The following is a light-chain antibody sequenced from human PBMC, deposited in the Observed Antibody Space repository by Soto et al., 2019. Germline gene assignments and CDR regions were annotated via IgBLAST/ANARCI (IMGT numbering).Light chain of an antibody. CDR1: SSDVGGYNY. CDR2: DVS. V-gene: IGLV2-14*01. CDR3: SSYTSSSTVV. Sequence: QSVLTQPASVSGSPGQSITISCTGTSSDVGGYNYVSWYQQHPGTAPKLMIYDVSNRPSGFSNRFSGSKSGNTASLTISGLQAEYEADYYCSSYTSSSTVVFGGGTKLTVL. J-gene: IGLJ2*01.